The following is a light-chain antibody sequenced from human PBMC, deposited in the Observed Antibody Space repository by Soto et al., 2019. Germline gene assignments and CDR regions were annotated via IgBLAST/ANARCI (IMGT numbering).Light chain of an antibody. CDR1: QNIYNW. Sequence: DIQMTQSPSSVSASVGDRVTITCRASQNIYNWLAWYQQKPGKAPDLLIYTAVTLQSGVPSRFSGSGSGTDFTLTISSLQPEDFAIYYCQQAYSFPLTFGGGTRVEI. CDR3: QQAYSFPLT. J-gene: IGKJ4*01. V-gene: IGKV1D-12*01. CDR2: TAV.